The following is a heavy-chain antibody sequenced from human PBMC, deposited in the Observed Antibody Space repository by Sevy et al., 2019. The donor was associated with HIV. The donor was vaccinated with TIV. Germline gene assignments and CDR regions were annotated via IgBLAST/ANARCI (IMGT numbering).Heavy chain of an antibody. Sequence: GGSLRLSCAASGFTFSSYAMHWVRQAPGKGLEWVAVISYDGSNKYYADSVKGRFTISRDNSKNTLYLQMNSLRAEDTAVYYCARDASGSYPRSYFDYWGQGTLVTVSS. CDR2: ISYDGSNK. D-gene: IGHD1-26*01. CDR1: GFTFSSYA. CDR3: ARDASGSYPRSYFDY. V-gene: IGHV3-30-3*01. J-gene: IGHJ4*02.